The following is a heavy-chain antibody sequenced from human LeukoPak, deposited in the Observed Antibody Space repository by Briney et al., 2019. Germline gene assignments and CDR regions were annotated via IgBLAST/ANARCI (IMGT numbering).Heavy chain of an antibody. D-gene: IGHD4-17*01. CDR2: IYPADSDT. Sequence: AGESLKISCKGSAYMFANYWIGWVRQMPGKGLEWMGIIYPADSDTRYSPSFQGQVNMSVDKSTSTAFLHWSSQKVSDTAIYYCARQSSDSDYGSSMDVWGQGTTVTVSS. CDR1: AYMFANYW. J-gene: IGHJ6*02. CDR3: ARQSSDSDYGSSMDV. V-gene: IGHV5-51*01.